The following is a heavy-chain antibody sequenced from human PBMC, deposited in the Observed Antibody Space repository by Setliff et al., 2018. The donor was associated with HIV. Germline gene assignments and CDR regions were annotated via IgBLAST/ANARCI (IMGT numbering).Heavy chain of an antibody. J-gene: IGHJ5*01. Sequence: SETLSLTCAVYGGSLTDYDWTWIRQTPAKGMEWIGEISHSGRTNYNPSLKTRLIISRDTSKNQFSLRLSSATVADTAIYYCARGFEGYCSGASCHWFDSWGQGTQVTVSS. D-gene: IGHD2-15*01. CDR3: ARGFEGYCSGASCHWFDS. CDR1: GGSLTDYD. V-gene: IGHV4-34*01. CDR2: ISHSGRT.